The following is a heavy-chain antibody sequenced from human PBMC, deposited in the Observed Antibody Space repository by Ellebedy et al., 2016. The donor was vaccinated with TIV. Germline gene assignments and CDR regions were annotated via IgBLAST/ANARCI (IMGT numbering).Heavy chain of an antibody. V-gene: IGHV1-18*04. CDR2: ISTYNGKT. CDR1: GYTFSGYG. Sequence: ASVKVSCKASGYTFSGYGICWVRQAPGQGLEWMGWISTYNGKTKYAQRFQGRVTLTTDTSTNTGYLEMRSLRSDDTAVYYCTICSDTTKHNWLDPWGQGTLVTVSS. CDR3: TICSDTTKHNWLDP. D-gene: IGHD1-26*01. J-gene: IGHJ5*02.